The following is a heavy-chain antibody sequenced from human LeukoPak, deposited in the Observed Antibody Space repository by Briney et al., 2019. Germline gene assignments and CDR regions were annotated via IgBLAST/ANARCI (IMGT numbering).Heavy chain of an antibody. CDR2: INAGNGNT. Sequence: ASVKVSCKASGYTFSTYTMHWVRQAPGQRLEWMGWINAGNGNTKYSQKFQGRVTITRDTSASTAHMDLSSLRSEDTAVYYCAREIDRDGYNRFFDYWGQGTLVTVSS. J-gene: IGHJ4*02. CDR1: GYTFSTYT. D-gene: IGHD5-24*01. V-gene: IGHV1-3*01. CDR3: AREIDRDGYNRFFDY.